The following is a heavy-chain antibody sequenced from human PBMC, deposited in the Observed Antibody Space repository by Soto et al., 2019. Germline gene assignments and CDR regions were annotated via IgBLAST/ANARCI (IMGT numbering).Heavy chain of an antibody. D-gene: IGHD1-1*01. Sequence: GGSLRLSCAVSGFTVTNYVMHWVRQAPGKGLVWVSRINEDGTIVTYADPVKGRFTISRDYTKNTLYLQMNSLRVEVTALYYCVRDNDCKVDYWGQVALVRVSS. CDR3: VRDNDCKVDY. CDR2: INEDGTIV. CDR1: GFTVTNYV. V-gene: IGHV3-74*01. J-gene: IGHJ4*02.